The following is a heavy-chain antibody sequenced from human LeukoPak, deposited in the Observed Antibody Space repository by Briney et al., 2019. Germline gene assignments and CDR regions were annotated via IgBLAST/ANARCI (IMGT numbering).Heavy chain of an antibody. CDR1: GFTFSGYW. V-gene: IGHV3-33*08. CDR3: ARVKTIVVAGAFDI. CDR2: IWYDGSNK. Sequence: PGGSLRLSCAASGFTFSGYWMSWVRQAPGKGLEWVAVIWYDGSNKYYADSVKGRFTISRDNSKNTLYLQVNSLRAEDTAVYYCARVKTIVVAGAFDIWGQGTMVTVSS. J-gene: IGHJ3*02. D-gene: IGHD3-22*01.